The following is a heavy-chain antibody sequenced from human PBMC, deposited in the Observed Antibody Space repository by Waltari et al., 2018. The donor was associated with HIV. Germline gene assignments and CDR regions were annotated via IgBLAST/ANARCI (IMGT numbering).Heavy chain of an antibody. CDR1: GFTFSSYS. Sequence: EVQLVESGGGLVQPGGSLRLSCAASGFTFSSYSMNWVRQAPGKGLEWVSYISSTANTIYYADSVKGRVTVSRDNAKNSLSLQMNSLRAEETAVYFCAKEVVALPHYYYYGLDVWGQGTTVTVSS. D-gene: IGHD2-15*01. J-gene: IGHJ6*02. CDR2: ISSTANTI. V-gene: IGHV3-48*04. CDR3: AKEVVALPHYYYYGLDV.